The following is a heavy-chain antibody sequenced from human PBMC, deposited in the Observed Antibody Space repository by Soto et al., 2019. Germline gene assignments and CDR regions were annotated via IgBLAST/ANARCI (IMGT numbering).Heavy chain of an antibody. CDR1: GASISGFY. Sequence: SETLSLTCTVSGASISGFYWSWIRKSAGKGLEWIGRIYATGTTDHNPSLKSRVMMSVDTSKKQFSLKLRSVTAADTAVYYCVRDGTKTLRDWFDPWGQGISVTVSS. CDR3: VRDGTKTLRDWFDP. CDR2: IYATGTT. D-gene: IGHD1-1*01. V-gene: IGHV4-4*07. J-gene: IGHJ5*02.